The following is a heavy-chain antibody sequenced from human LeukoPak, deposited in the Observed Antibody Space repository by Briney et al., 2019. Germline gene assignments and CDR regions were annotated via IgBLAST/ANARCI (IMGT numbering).Heavy chain of an antibody. D-gene: IGHD3-10*01. CDR1: GYTFTSYD. J-gene: IGHJ4*02. CDR3: ARVFIYYGSGSCLDY. V-gene: IGHV1-18*01. Sequence: ASVKVSCKASGYTFTSYDISWVRQAPGQGLEWMGWISAYNGNTNYAQKLQGRVTMTTDTSTSTAYMELRSLRSDDTAVYYCARVFIYYGSGSCLDYWGQGTLVTVSS. CDR2: ISAYNGNT.